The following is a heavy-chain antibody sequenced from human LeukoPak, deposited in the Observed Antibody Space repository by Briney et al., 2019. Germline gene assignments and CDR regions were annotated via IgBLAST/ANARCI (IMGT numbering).Heavy chain of an antibody. V-gene: IGHV4-39*07. CDR3: ARAGGYYYDSSGYRNWFDP. CDR2: VYNSGST. D-gene: IGHD3-22*01. Sequence: PSETLSLTCTVSGGSISSRSYYWGWIRQPPGKGLEWIGSVYNSGSTYYNPSLKSRVTISVDRSKNQFSLKLSSVTAADTAVYYCARAGGYYYDSSGYRNWFDPWGQGTLVTVSS. J-gene: IGHJ5*02. CDR1: GGSISSRSYY.